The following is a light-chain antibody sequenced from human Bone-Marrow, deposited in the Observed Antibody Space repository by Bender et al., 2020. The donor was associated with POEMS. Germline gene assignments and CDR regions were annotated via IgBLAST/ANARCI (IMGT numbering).Light chain of an antibody. V-gene: IGLV1-40*01. J-gene: IGLJ3*02. Sequence: LTQPHSVSESPGKTVTISCAGSSGSIADNYVQWYQHLPGTAPKLLIYGYNNRPSGVPDRFSGSKSGTSASLAITGLQAEDEGDYYCQSYDNSLGGWVFGGGTKLTVL. CDR1: SGSIADNY. CDR2: GYN. CDR3: QSYDNSLGGWV.